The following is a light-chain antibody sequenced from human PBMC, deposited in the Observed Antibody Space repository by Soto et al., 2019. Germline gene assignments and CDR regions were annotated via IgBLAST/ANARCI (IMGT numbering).Light chain of an antibody. CDR3: QQRSNWPIT. V-gene: IGKV3-11*01. J-gene: IGKJ5*01. Sequence: EIVMTQSPATLSVSPGETTRLSCRASQSINSDVAWYQQKVGQTPRLLIHGASNRATGIPVRFSGSGSGTDFTLTISSLEPEDFAVYYCQQRSNWPITFGQGTRLEIK. CDR2: GAS. CDR1: QSINSD.